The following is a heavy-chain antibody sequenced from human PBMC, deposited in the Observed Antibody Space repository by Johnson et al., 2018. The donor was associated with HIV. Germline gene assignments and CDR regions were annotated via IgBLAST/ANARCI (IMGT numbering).Heavy chain of an antibody. CDR1: GFTFSSYA. V-gene: IGHV3-9*01. J-gene: IGHJ3*02. Sequence: EVLLLESGGGLVQPGGSLRLSCAASGFTFSSYAMSWVRQAPGKGLEWVSGISWNSGSIGYADSVKGRFTISRDNAKNSLYLQMNSLRAEDTALYYCAKDMVAAAGIDSGIAFDIWGQGTMVTVSS. D-gene: IGHD6-13*01. CDR2: ISWNSGSI. CDR3: AKDMVAAAGIDSGIAFDI.